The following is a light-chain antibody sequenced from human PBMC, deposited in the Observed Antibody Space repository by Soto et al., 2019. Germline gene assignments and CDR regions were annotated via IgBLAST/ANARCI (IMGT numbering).Light chain of an antibody. Sequence: QSVLPQPASVSGSPGQSITISCTGTTSDVGRYKFVSWYQHHPGKAPKLLIFEVTNPPSGVSSRFSGSKSGNTASLTISGLQTEDEATYYCGSSTDTDTLVIFGGGTKLTVL. CDR3: GSSTDTDTLVI. V-gene: IGLV2-14*01. CDR2: EVT. CDR1: TSDVGRYKF. J-gene: IGLJ2*01.